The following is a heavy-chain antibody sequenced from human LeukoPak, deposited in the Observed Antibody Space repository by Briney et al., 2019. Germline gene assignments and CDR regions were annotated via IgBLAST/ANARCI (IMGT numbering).Heavy chain of an antibody. CDR2: ISSSSSYT. CDR1: GFTFSDYY. D-gene: IGHD6-19*01. J-gene: IGHJ4*02. V-gene: IGHV3-11*06. CDR3: ASGWSTYYFDY. Sequence: PGGSLRLSCAASGFTFSDYYMSWIRQAQGTGLEWVSYISSSSSYTNYADSVKGRFTISRDNAKNSLYLQMNRLRAEDTAVYYCASGWSTYYFDYWGQGTLVAVSS.